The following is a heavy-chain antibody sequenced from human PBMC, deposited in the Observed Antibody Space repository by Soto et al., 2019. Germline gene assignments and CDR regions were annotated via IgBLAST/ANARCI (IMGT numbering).Heavy chain of an antibody. J-gene: IGHJ5*02. Sequence: SETLSLTCTVSGGSISSYYWSWIRQPPGKGLEWIGYIYYSGSTNYNPSLKSRVTISVDTSKNQFSLKLSSVTAADTAVYYCAREGYYGSGSSYNWFDPWGQGTLVTVSS. CDR1: GGSISSYY. CDR2: IYYSGST. D-gene: IGHD3-10*01. V-gene: IGHV4-59*01. CDR3: AREGYYGSGSSYNWFDP.